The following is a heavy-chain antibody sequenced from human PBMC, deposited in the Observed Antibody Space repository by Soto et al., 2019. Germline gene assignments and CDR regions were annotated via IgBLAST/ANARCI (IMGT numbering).Heavy chain of an antibody. D-gene: IGHD5-12*01. CDR3: ARVHSGYDFAY. CDR2: ISAYNGNT. Sequence: GASVKVSCKASGYTFTSYGINWVRQAPGQGLEWMGWISAYNGNTHYAQKLQGRVTMTTDTSTSTAYMELRSLSSDDSAVYYCARVHSGYDFAYWGQGTLVTVSS. J-gene: IGHJ4*02. V-gene: IGHV1-18*01. CDR1: GYTFTSYG.